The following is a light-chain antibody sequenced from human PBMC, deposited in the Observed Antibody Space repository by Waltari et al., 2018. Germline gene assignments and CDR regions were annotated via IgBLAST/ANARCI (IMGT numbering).Light chain of an antibody. Sequence: QPLLTQPPSASGTPGQRVTLACSGSRSNIGGNTVSRYKQLPGAAPKLLIYGNHQRPSGVPDRFSGSKSGTSASLAISGLQTEDEADYYCSAWDDSLHGWVFGGGTGLTVL. V-gene: IGLV1-44*01. J-gene: IGLJ3*02. CDR2: GNH. CDR3: SAWDDSLHGWV. CDR1: RSNIGGNT.